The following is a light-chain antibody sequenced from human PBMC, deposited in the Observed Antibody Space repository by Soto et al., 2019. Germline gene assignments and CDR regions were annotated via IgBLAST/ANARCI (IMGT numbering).Light chain of an antibody. Sequence: EIVLTQSPGTLPLSPGERATLSCRASQSVSSNYLAWYQQKPGQAPRLLIYGASSRATGIPDRFSGSGSGTDFTLTISRLEPEDLAVYYCQQYGGSPRVTFGGGTKVEIK. J-gene: IGKJ4*01. CDR1: QSVSSNY. CDR3: QQYGGSPRVT. CDR2: GAS. V-gene: IGKV3-20*01.